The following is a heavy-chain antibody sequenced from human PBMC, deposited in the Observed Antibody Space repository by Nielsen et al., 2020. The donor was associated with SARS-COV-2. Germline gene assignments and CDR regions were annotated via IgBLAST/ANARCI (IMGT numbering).Heavy chain of an antibody. V-gene: IGHV3-9*01. CDR3: AVSGWFDP. Sequence: SLKISCAASGFTFDDYAMHWVRQAPGKGLEWVSGISWNSGSIGYADSVKGRFTISRDNAKNTLYLQTNSLRAEDTAVYYCAVSGWFDPWGQGTLVTVSS. D-gene: IGHD3-10*01. J-gene: IGHJ5*02. CDR2: ISWNSGSI. CDR1: GFTFDDYA.